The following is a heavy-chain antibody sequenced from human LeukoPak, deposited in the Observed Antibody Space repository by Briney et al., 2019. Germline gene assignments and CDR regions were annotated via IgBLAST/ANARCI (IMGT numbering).Heavy chain of an antibody. CDR2: INPSGRSA. V-gene: IGHV1-46*02. D-gene: IGHD1-1*01. J-gene: IGHJ5*02. CDR3: ARDSVELERRNWFDP. Sequence: GASVKVSCKASPYTFNKYYIHWVRQAPGQGLEWMGVINPSGRSASYAQRFQGRVTMTRDTSASTVYMDLSNLTSDDTAVYYCARDSVELERRNWFDPWGQGTLVTVSS. CDR1: PYTFNKYY.